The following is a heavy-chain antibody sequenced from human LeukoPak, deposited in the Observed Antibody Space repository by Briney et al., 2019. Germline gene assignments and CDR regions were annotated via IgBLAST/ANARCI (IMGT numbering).Heavy chain of an antibody. CDR2: IYYSGST. CDR3: ARRNYYDSNGYVWDS. D-gene: IGHD3-22*01. CDR1: GDSISSNSYY. V-gene: IGHV4-39*07. Sequence: PSETLSLTCTVSGDSISSNSYYWGWIRQPPGKGLEWIGSIYYSGSTYYNPSLKSRVTISVDTSKNQFSLRLSSVTAADTAVYYCARRNYYDSNGYVWDSWGQETLVTVSS. J-gene: IGHJ4*02.